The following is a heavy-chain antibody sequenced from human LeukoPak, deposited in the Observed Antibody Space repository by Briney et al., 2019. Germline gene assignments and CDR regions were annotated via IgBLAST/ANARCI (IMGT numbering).Heavy chain of an antibody. V-gene: IGHV3-30*02. CDR1: GFTFGSYG. Sequence: GGSLRLSCAASGFTFGSYGMNWVRQAPGKGLEWVAFIRYDGSNKYYADSVKGRFTISRDNAKNSLYLQMNSLRAEDTAVYYCARVYEQQLTRGWFDPWGQGTLVTVSS. J-gene: IGHJ5*02. D-gene: IGHD6-13*01. CDR3: ARVYEQQLTRGWFDP. CDR2: IRYDGSNK.